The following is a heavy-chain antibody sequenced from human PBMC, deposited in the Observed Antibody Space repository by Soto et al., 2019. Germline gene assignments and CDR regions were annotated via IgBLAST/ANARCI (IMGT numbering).Heavy chain of an antibody. Sequence: RASVKVSCKASGYTFTSYGISWVRQAPGQGLEWMGWISAYNGNTNYAQKLQGRVTMTTDTSTSTAYMELRSLRSDDTAVYYCARGTYYYDSSGYYQPRPFGYWGQGTLVTVSS. V-gene: IGHV1-18*04. J-gene: IGHJ4*02. D-gene: IGHD3-22*01. CDR1: GYTFTSYG. CDR3: ARGTYYYDSSGYYQPRPFGY. CDR2: ISAYNGNT.